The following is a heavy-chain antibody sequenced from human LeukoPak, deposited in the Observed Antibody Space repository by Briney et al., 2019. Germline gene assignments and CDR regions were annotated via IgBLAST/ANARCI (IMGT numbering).Heavy chain of an antibody. V-gene: IGHV3-21*01. CDR1: GFTFSTSA. J-gene: IGHJ4*02. CDR3: ARDFWGAYRVDYFDY. D-gene: IGHD3-3*01. Sequence: PGGSLTLSCAASGFTFSTSAMNWVRQVPGKGLEWDSSIDYDSSHIYYAASVRGRFTITRDNARDSVYLQMDSLSVEDTAVYYCARDFWGAYRVDYFDYWGQGTLVTVSS. CDR2: IDYDSSHI.